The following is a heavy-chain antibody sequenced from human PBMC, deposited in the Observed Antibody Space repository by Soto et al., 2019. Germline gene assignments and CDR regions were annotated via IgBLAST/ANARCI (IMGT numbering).Heavy chain of an antibody. V-gene: IGHV3-23*01. CDR1: GITFSIYA. CDR2: ISGSGGMT. Sequence: PGGSLRLSCAASGITFSIYAMSWVRQAPGKGLEWVSAISGSGGMTYYADSVEGRFTISRDNSKNTLYLQMSSLRADDTAVYYCAKGWAFSNYYFDYWGQGTLVTVSS. D-gene: IGHD4-4*01. J-gene: IGHJ4*02. CDR3: AKGWAFSNYYFDY.